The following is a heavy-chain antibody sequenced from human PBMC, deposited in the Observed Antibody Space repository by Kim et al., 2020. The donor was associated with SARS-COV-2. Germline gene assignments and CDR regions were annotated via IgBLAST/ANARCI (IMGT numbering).Heavy chain of an antibody. J-gene: IGHJ6*02. CDR1: GYSFTSYW. D-gene: IGHD3-10*01. Sequence: GESLKISCKGSGYSFTSYWIGWVRQMPGKGLEWMGIIYPGDSDTSYSPSFQGQVTISADKSISTAYLQWSSLKASDTAMYYCARLEGSGSYYYYYYYGMDVWGQGTTVTVSS. CDR3: ARLEGSGSYYYYYYYGMDV. CDR2: IYPGDSDT. V-gene: IGHV5-51*01.